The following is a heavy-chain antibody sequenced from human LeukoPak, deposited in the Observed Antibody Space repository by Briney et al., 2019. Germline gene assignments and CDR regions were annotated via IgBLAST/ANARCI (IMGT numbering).Heavy chain of an antibody. CDR3: ASHDCSGGSCDY. CDR1: GFTFSDYY. D-gene: IGHD2-15*01. V-gene: IGHV3-11*01. CDR2: ISSSGSII. Sequence: GGSLRLSCAASGFTFSDYYMSWIRQAPGKGLGWVSYISSSGSIIYYADSVKGPFTISRDNAKNSLYLQMTSLRAEDTAVYYCASHDCSGGSCDYWGQGTLVTVSS. J-gene: IGHJ4*02.